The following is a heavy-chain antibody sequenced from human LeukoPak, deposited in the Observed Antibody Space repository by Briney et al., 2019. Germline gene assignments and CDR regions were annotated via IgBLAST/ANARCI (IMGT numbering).Heavy chain of an antibody. CDR2: IYSSETT. V-gene: IGHV4-4*08. J-gene: IGHJ3*02. Sequence: PSETLSLTCTLSVGSITGYHWSWMPQPSGKGLEWIGYIYSSETTEYKPSLKSRVTISADTSKHQFSLKLTSVTAADTAIYYCARRNDFDIWGQGTMVTVSS. CDR1: VGSITGYH. CDR3: ARRNDFDI.